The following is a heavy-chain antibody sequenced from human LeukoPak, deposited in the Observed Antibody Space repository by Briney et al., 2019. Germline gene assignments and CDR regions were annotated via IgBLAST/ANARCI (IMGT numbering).Heavy chain of an antibody. V-gene: IGHV4-31*03. CDR3: ARATYGSSGYLHYYYMDV. CDR2: IYYSGST. D-gene: IGHD3-22*01. CDR1: GGSISSGGYY. J-gene: IGHJ6*03. Sequence: SETLSLTCTVSGGSISSGGYYWSWIRRPPGKGLEWIGYIYYSGSTYYNPSLKSRVTISVDTSKNQFSLKLSSVTAADTAVYYCARATYGSSGYLHYYYMDVWGKGTTVTVSS.